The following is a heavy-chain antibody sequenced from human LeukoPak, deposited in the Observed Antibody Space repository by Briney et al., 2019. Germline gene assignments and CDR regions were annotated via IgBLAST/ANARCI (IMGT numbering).Heavy chain of an antibody. J-gene: IGHJ4*02. V-gene: IGHV4-38-2*02. CDR3: ARGYYDFWSGYRPFDY. CDR2: IYYSGST. D-gene: IGHD3-3*01. CDR1: GYSISSGYY. Sequence: SSETLSLTCTVSGYSISSGYYWGWIRQPPGKGLEWIGSIYYSGSTYYNPSLKSRVTISVDTSKNQFSLKLSSVTAADTAVYYCARGYYDFWSGYRPFDYWGQGTLVTVSS.